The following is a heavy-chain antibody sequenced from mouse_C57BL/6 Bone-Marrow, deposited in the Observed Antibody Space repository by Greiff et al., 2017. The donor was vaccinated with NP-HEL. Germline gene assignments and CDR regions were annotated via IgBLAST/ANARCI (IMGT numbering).Heavy chain of an antibody. V-gene: IGHV3-6*01. D-gene: IGHD1-1*01. CDR2: ISYDGSN. J-gene: IGHJ2*01. CDR1: GYSITSGYY. CDR3: ARVELYFGSSYFDY. Sequence: EVQLQQSGPGLVKPSQSLSLTCSVTGYSITSGYYWNWIRQFPGNKLEWMGYISYDGSNNYNPSLKNRISITRDTSKNQFFLKLNSVTTEDTATYYCARVELYFGSSYFDYWGQGTTLTVSS.